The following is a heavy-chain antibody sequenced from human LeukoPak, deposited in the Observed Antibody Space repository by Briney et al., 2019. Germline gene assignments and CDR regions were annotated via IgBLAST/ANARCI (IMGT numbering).Heavy chain of an antibody. J-gene: IGHJ4*02. CDR2: ISYDGSDK. CDR1: GFTFGSYA. Sequence: GGSLRLSCTASGFTFGSYAMHWVRQAPGKGLEWVAVISYDGSDKYYADSVKGRFTISRDNSKNTLYLQMNSLRAEDTAVYYCARDQGGYTYGYLFDSWGQGTQVTVSS. V-gene: IGHV3-30*04. D-gene: IGHD5-18*01. CDR3: ARDQGGYTYGYLFDS.